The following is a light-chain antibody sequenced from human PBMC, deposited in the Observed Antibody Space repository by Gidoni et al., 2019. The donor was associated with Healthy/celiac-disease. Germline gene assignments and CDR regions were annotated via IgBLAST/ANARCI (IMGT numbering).Light chain of an antibody. J-gene: IGKJ1*01. CDR1: RSLMHSNGYNY. V-gene: IGKV2-28*01. CDR2: LGS. CDR3: MQALQTPVT. Sequence: VMTQSPLSLPVTSGEPASISCRSSRSLMHSNGYNYLDWYLQKPGQSPQLLIDLGSNRASGVPDRFSGSGSGTDFTLKISRVEAEDVGVYYCMQALQTPVTFGQGTKVEIK.